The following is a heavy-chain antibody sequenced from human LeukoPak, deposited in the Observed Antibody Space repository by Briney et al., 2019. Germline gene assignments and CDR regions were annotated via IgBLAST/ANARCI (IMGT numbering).Heavy chain of an antibody. CDR3: TILDSTAYGY. V-gene: IGHV3-23*01. CDR2: ITGSGGST. J-gene: IGHJ4*02. CDR1: GFSFSNYV. D-gene: IGHD2/OR15-2a*01. Sequence: PGGSLRLSCAASGFSFSNYVMSWVRQAPGKGLQWVSAITGSGGSTYYTDSLKGRFTISRDNSKNTLYLQMNSLNTEDTAVYYRTILDSTAYGYWGQGTLVTVSS.